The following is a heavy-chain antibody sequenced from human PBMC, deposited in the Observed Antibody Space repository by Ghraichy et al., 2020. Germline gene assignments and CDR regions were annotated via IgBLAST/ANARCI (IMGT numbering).Heavy chain of an antibody. CDR1: GFTFSSYA. V-gene: IGHV3-23*01. CDR2: ISGSGCST. J-gene: IGHJ3*01. Sequence: GGSLRLSCAASGFTFSSYAMSWVRQAPGKGLDWVSAISGSGCSTYYADSVKGRFTISRDNSKNTLYLQMNSLRAEATAVYYCAKVGTTVVPPYDAFDFWGQGTMVTVSS. D-gene: IGHD4-23*01. CDR3: AKVGTTVVPPYDAFDF.